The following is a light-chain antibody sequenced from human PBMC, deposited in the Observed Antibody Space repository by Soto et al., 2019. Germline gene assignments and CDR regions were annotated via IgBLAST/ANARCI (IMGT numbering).Light chain of an antibody. CDR1: QSVSSY. J-gene: IGKJ1*01. CDR3: QQRSNWPRGT. CDR2: DAS. Sequence: EIVLTQSPATLSLSPGERATLSCRSSQSVSSYLAWYQPKPGQAPRLLIYDASNRATGIPARFSGSGSGTDFTLTISSLAPEDFAVYYCQQRSNWPRGTFGQGTKV. V-gene: IGKV3-11*01.